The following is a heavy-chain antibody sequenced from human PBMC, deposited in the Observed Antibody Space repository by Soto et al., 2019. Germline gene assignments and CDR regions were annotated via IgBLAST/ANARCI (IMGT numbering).Heavy chain of an antibody. V-gene: IGHV1-58*01. Sequence: QMQLVQSGPEVKKPGTSVKVSCRASGFTFSSSAVQWVRQARGQHLEWIGWIVVGSGDTNYAQKFQERVTITRDMSTSTTYMELSSLTYEDTAVYYCAADRDYDFWSGLIRDPPWNLDYWGQGTLVTVSS. J-gene: IGHJ4*02. CDR1: GFTFSSSA. CDR2: IVVGSGDT. CDR3: AADRDYDFWSGLIRDPPWNLDY. D-gene: IGHD3-3*01.